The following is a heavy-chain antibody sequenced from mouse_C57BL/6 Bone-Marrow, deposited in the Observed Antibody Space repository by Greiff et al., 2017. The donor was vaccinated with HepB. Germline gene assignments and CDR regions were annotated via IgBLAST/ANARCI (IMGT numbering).Heavy chain of an antibody. CDR2: ISSGGDYI. D-gene: IGHD2-4*01. Sequence: DVMLVESGEGLVKPGGSLKLSCAASGFTFSSYAMSWVRQTPEKRLEWVAYISSGGDYIYYADTVKGRFTISRDNARNTLYLQMSSLKSEDTAMYYCTRDSGGLRPHDYWGQGTSVTVSS. CDR1: GFTFSSYA. V-gene: IGHV5-9-1*02. J-gene: IGHJ4*01. CDR3: TRDSGGLRPHDY.